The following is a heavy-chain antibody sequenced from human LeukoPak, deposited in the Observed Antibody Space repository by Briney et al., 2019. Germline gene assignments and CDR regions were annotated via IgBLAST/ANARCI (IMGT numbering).Heavy chain of an antibody. V-gene: IGHV6-1*01. Sequence: SQTLSLTCAISGDRVSSNNATWNWIRQSPSRCLESLGRTNYRSKWYSDYAVSVKSRITINPDTSKNQLSLQLNSVTPEDTAVYYCARENYYESSGCSWGQGTLVTVSS. D-gene: IGHD3-22*01. CDR2: TNYRSKWYS. J-gene: IGHJ5*02. CDR1: GDRVSSNNAT. CDR3: ARENYYESSGCS.